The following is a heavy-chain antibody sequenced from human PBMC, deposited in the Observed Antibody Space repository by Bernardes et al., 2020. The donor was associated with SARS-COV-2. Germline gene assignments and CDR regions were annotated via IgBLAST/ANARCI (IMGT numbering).Heavy chain of an antibody. Sequence: SLRLSCAGSGFSFAGSPIHWVRHASGQGLEWVGRLKPKVNNYATEYATSVRGRCLITRDDSKTTAFLQMNGLTADDTGVYYCARALGLARGIDDAFDLWGRGTMVTVSS. CDR2: LKPKVNNYAT. D-gene: IGHD3-10*01. CDR1: GFSFAGSP. CDR3: ARALGLARGIDDAFDL. J-gene: IGHJ3*01. V-gene: IGHV3-73*01.